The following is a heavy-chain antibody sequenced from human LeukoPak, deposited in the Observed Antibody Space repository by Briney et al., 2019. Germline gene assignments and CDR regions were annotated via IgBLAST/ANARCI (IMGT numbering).Heavy chain of an antibody. V-gene: IGHV3-48*03. CDR3: AREDYQLLVGWFDP. D-gene: IGHD1-26*01. J-gene: IGHJ5*02. CDR2: ISSSGSTI. CDR1: GFTFSSYE. Sequence: PGGSLRLSCAASGFTFSSYEMNWVRQAPGKGLEWVSYISSSGSTIYYADSVKGRFTISRDNAKNSLYLQMNSLRAEDTAVYFCAREDYQLLVGWFDPWGEGILVTVSS.